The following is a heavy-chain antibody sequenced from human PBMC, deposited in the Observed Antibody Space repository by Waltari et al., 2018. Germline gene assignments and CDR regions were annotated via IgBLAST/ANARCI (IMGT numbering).Heavy chain of an antibody. D-gene: IGHD3-22*01. CDR1: GFPFRNYW. Sequence: EVQLVESGGGLVQPGGSLRLSCAAPGFPFRNYWMSWVRQAPGKGPEWVANIMTDGREEYYVDSVRGRFTISRDNAKNSLYLQMNSLRPEDTAVYYCVRDQWFAFDIWGQGTMVTVSS. V-gene: IGHV3-7*01. J-gene: IGHJ3*02. CDR3: VRDQWFAFDI. CDR2: IMTDGREE.